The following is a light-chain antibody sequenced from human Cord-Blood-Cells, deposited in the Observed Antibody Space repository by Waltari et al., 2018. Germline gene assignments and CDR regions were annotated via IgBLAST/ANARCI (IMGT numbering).Light chain of an antibody. CDR3: GTWDSSLSAYV. J-gene: IGLJ1*01. V-gene: IGLV1-51*01. CDR2: DNN. Sequence: QSVLTQPPSVSAAPGQKVTIPCSGSSSNIGNNYVSWYQQLPGTAPNLLIYDNNKRPSGIPDRFSGSKSGTSATLGITGLQTGDEADYYCGTWDSSLSAYVFGTGTKVTVL. CDR1: SSNIGNNY.